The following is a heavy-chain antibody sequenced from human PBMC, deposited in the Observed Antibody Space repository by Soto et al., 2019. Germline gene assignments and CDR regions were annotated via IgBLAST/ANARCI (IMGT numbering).Heavy chain of an antibody. D-gene: IGHD1-1*01. CDR3: VKGGRPPREPFMDV. Sequence: GGSLRLSCAASGFTFSGFTFSSYAMTWVRQAPGKGMEWVSTISGTGVSTYYSDSVKGRFTTTRDNSKDTLYLRMNSLRAEDTAEYYCVKGGRPPREPFMDVWGQGTTVTVSS. J-gene: IGHJ6*02. V-gene: IGHV3-23*01. CDR2: ISGTGVST. CDR1: GFTFSGFTFSSYA.